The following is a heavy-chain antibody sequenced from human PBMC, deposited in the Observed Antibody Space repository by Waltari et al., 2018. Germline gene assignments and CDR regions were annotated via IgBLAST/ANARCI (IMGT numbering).Heavy chain of an antibody. D-gene: IGHD2-2*01. CDR3: AREGGVVPAAIEAFDI. J-gene: IGHJ3*02. V-gene: IGHV4-59*01. Sequence: QVQLQESGPGLVKPSETLSLTCTVSGGSISSYYWSWIRQPPGKGLEWIGYIYYSGSTNYNPSLKSRVTISVDTSKNQFSLKLSSVTAADTAVYYCAREGGVVPAAIEAFDIWGQGTMVTVSS. CDR1: GGSISSYY. CDR2: IYYSGST.